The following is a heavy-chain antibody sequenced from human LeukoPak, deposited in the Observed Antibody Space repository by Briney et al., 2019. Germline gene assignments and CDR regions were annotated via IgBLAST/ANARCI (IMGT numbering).Heavy chain of an antibody. Sequence: GRSLRLSCAASGFTFSSYGMHWVRQAPGKGLEWVAVISYDGSNKYYADSVKGRFTISRDNSKNTLYLQMNSLRAEDTAVYYCAKGGTGIPDYGGQGTLVTVPS. CDR2: ISYDGSNK. J-gene: IGHJ4*02. CDR1: GFTFSSYG. D-gene: IGHD5-18*01. V-gene: IGHV3-30*18. CDR3: AKGGTGIPDY.